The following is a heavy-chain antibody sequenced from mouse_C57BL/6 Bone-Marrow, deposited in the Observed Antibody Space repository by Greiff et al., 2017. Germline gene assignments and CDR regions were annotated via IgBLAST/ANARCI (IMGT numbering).Heavy chain of an antibody. J-gene: IGHJ1*03. CDR2: INPSTGGT. CDR1: GYSFTGYY. CDR3: ARPYYSNYWYFDV. D-gene: IGHD2-5*01. V-gene: IGHV1-42*01. Sequence: VQLKESGPELVKPGASVKISCKASGYSFTGYYMNWVKQSPEKSLEWIGEINPSTGGTTYNQKFKAKATLTVDTSSSTAYMQLSSLTSEDSAVYYCARPYYSNYWYFDVWGTGTTVTVSS.